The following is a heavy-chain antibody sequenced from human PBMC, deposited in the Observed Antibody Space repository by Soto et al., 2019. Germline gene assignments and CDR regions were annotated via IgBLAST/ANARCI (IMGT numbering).Heavy chain of an antibody. D-gene: IGHD3-10*01. CDR3: ARSTYYYGSGSYIPGY. CDR1: GFTFSSYA. J-gene: IGHJ4*02. Sequence: GGSLRLSCAASGFTFSSYAMHWVRQAPGKGLEWVAVISYDGSNKYYADSVKGRFTISRDNSKNTLYLQMNSLRAEDTAVYYCARSTYYYGSGSYIPGYWGQGTLVTVSS. V-gene: IGHV3-30-3*01. CDR2: ISYDGSNK.